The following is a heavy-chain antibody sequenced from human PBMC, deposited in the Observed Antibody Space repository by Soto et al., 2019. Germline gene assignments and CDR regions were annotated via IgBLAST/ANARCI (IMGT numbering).Heavy chain of an antibody. Sequence: QVQLVQSGAEVQRPGSSVKVSCEASGGTFSSLGFTWVRQAPGQGLEWMGGIIPISGRTTFAPKFLGRVTITAGESTRTTYMELTALTSDDTAIYYCATRGTQGRWLEFADYWGQGTLVTVSS. J-gene: IGHJ4*02. CDR2: IIPISGRT. V-gene: IGHV1-69*01. CDR3: ATRGTQGRWLEFADY. CDR1: GGTFSSLG. D-gene: IGHD5-12*01.